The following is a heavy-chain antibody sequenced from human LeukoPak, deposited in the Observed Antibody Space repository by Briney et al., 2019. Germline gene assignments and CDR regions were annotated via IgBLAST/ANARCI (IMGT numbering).Heavy chain of an antibody. CDR3: TRDQTPYY. CDR1: GFTFGDYA. J-gene: IGHJ4*02. V-gene: IGHV3-49*04. Sequence: GRSLRLSCTASGFTFGDYAMTWVRQAPGKGLEWVGFIRSKIYGGTPEYAASVKGRFTISRDDSKGIAYLQMDSLKTEDTAVYYCTRDQTPYYWGQGTLVTVSS. CDR2: IRSKIYGGTP.